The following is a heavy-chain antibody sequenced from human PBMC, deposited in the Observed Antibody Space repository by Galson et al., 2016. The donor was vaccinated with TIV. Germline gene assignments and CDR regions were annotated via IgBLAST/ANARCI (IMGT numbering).Heavy chain of an antibody. CDR1: GASVIGGHHY. V-gene: IGHV4-61*03. Sequence: ATLSLTCTVSGASVIGGHHYWNWFRQPPGKGLEWIGYLSDDNGNTNSNPSLKSRVSISRDTSKNLLSLELTSVTAADTALYYCARDVYWSFYYTRAGTFDIWGQGTMVTVSS. CDR3: ARDVYWSFYYTRAGTFDI. J-gene: IGHJ3*02. CDR2: LSDDNGNT. D-gene: IGHD3-3*01.